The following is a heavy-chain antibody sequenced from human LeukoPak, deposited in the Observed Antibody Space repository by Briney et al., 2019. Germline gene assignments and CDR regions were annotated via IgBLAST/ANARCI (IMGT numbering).Heavy chain of an antibody. D-gene: IGHD3-16*02. CDR1: GGSISSGDYY. J-gene: IGHJ6*02. V-gene: IGHV4-31*03. Sequence: PSETLSLTCTVSGGSISSGDYYWTWIRQHPEKGLEWIGYISYSGSTYYNPSLKSRVTISVDTSKNQFFLGLSSVTAADTAVYFCAREAFWRVIPTSTLGMDVWGQGTTVTVSS. CDR2: ISYSGST. CDR3: AREAFWRVIPTSTLGMDV.